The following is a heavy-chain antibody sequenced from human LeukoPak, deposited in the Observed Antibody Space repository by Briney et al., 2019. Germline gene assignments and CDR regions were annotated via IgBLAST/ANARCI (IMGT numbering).Heavy chain of an antibody. CDR1: GFTFSSSG. CDR3: ARAGGYCSGGSCYRGYSWFDP. CDR2: ILYNGSK. J-gene: IGHJ5*02. V-gene: IGHV3-33*01. Sequence: GGFLRLSCAASGFTFSSSGMHWVRQAPGKGLEWVAVILYNGSKYYADSVKGRFTISRDNSKNTLYLQTNSLRVEDTAVYYCARAGGYCSGGSCYRGYSWFDPWGQGTLVTVSS. D-gene: IGHD2-15*01.